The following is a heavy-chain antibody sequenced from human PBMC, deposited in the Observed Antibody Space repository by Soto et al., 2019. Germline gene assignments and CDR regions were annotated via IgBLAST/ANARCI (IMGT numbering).Heavy chain of an antibody. D-gene: IGHD6-6*01. CDR1: GGSISSYY. J-gene: IGHJ4*02. CDR2: IYYSGST. CDR3: ARGVYSSSYFTYYFDY. V-gene: IGHV4-59*01. Sequence: SETLSLTCTVSGGSISSYYWSWIRQPPGKGLEWIGYIYYSGSTNYNPSLKSRVTISVDTSKNQFSLKLSSVTAADTAVYYCARGVYSSSYFTYYFDYWGQGTLFTVSS.